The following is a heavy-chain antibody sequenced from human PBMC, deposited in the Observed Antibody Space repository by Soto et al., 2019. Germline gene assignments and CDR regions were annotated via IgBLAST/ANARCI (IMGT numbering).Heavy chain of an antibody. Sequence: ASVKVSCKASGGTFSSYAISWVRQAPGQGLEWMGGIIPIFGTANYAQKFQGRVTITADESTSTAYMELSSLRSEDTAVYYCARAPHYYDSSGPADYWGQGTLVTVSS. V-gene: IGHV1-69*13. J-gene: IGHJ4*02. CDR3: ARAPHYYDSSGPADY. CDR2: IIPIFGTA. CDR1: GGTFSSYA. D-gene: IGHD3-22*01.